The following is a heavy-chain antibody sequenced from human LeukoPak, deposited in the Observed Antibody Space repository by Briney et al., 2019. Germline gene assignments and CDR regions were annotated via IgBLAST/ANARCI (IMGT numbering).Heavy chain of an antibody. V-gene: IGHV3-33*01. D-gene: IGHD1-26*01. CDR1: GFTFSKYG. CDR2: IWYDGSDK. CDR3: ARDLVGAIAHGFDY. Sequence: GGSLRLSCAASGFTFSKYGMHWVRQAPGKGLEWVAVIWYDGSDKYYADSVKGRFTISRDISKNTLYLQMNSLRAEDTAVYYCARDLVGAIAHGFDYWGQGTPVTVSS. J-gene: IGHJ4*02.